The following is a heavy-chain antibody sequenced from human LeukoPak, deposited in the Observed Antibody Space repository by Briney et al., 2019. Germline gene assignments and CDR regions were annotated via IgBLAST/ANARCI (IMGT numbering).Heavy chain of an antibody. CDR1: GFTFSSYG. CDR3: AREGGVGIQLWGGYYFDY. CDR2: ISYDGSNK. J-gene: IGHJ4*02. D-gene: IGHD5-18*01. Sequence: GGSLRLSCAASGFTFSSYGMHWVRQAPGKGLEWVAVISYDGSNKYYADSVKGRFTISRDNSKNTLYLQMNSLRAEDTAVYYCAREGGVGIQLWGGYYFDYWGQGTLVTVSS. V-gene: IGHV3-30*03.